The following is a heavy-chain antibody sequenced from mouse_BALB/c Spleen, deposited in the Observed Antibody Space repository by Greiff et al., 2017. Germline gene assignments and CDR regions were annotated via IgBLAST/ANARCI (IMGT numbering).Heavy chain of an antibody. Sequence: EVMLVESGGGLVKPGGSLKLSCAASGFTFSDYYMYWVRQTPEKRLEWVATISDGGSYTYYPDSVKGRFTISRDNAKNNLYLQMSSLKSEDTAMYYCAREGNGSYAMDYWGQGTSVTVSS. CDR2: ISDGGSYT. D-gene: IGHD2-2*01. CDR3: AREGNGSYAMDY. V-gene: IGHV5-4*02. J-gene: IGHJ4*01. CDR1: GFTFSDYY.